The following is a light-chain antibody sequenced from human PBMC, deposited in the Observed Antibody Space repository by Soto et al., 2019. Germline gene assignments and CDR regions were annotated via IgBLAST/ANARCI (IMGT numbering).Light chain of an antibody. V-gene: IGKV1-5*01. CDR2: DAS. CDR3: QQYNNYPYT. J-gene: IGKJ2*01. Sequence: DIQMTQSPSTLSASVGDTVTITCRASQSISSWLAWYQQKPGKDPKLLIYDASSLESGVPSRFSGSGSGTECARAISCLQPDDFATYSCQQYNNYPYTFGQGHKLEIK. CDR1: QSISSW.